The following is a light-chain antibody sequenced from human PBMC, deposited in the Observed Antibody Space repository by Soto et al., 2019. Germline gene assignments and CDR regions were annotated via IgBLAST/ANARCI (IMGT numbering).Light chain of an antibody. CDR3: QQYINWRT. CDR2: GAS. V-gene: IGKV3-15*01. Sequence: IVMTQSPSTLSVSPGERATLSCRASQSVSSNLAWYQQKPGQAPRLLIYGASTRATGIPARFSGSGSGTEFTLTISSLQSEDFAVYYCQQYINWRTFGQGTKVDIK. J-gene: IGKJ1*01. CDR1: QSVSSN.